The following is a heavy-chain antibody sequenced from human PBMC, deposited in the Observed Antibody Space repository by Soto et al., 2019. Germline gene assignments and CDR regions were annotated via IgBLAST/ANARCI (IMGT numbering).Heavy chain of an antibody. CDR1: GDSVSSNSAT. CDR3: ARLIVVPYYFDS. D-gene: IGHD2-15*01. V-gene: IGHV6-1*01. Sequence: SQTLSLTCTISGDSVSSNSATWHWIRQSPSKRLEWLGRTYYRSKWYDDYALSVKSRITINPDTSKNQFSLHLNSVTPEDTAVYCCARLIVVPYYFDSWGKGTLVSVFS. CDR2: TYYRSKWYD. J-gene: IGHJ4*02.